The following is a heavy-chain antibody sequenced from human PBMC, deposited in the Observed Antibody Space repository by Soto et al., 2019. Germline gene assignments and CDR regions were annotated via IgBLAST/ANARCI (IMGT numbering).Heavy chain of an antibody. D-gene: IGHD2-15*01. J-gene: IGHJ4*02. Sequence: GGSLRLSCAASGFTFRSYAMNWVRQAPGKGLEWVSTISGGGGSTYYTDSVKGRFTISRDNSKNTLYVQMHSLRAEDTAVYYCAKGVFELVVTHFDSWGRGTLVTVSS. CDR2: ISGGGGST. CDR1: GFTFRSYA. CDR3: AKGVFELVVTHFDS. V-gene: IGHV3-23*01.